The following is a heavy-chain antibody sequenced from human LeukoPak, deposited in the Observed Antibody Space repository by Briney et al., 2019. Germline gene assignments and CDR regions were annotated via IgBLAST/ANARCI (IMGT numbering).Heavy chain of an antibody. CDR2: INPTSFTI. CDR3: ARQGVLLRNYFDS. V-gene: IGHV3-48*02. J-gene: IGHJ4*02. CDR1: QFTFSNYA. D-gene: IGHD2/OR15-2a*01. Sequence: PGGSLRLSCAASQFTFSNYAMNWVRQAPGKGLEWVSYINPTSFTIYYADSVRGRFTISSDNPSNSLYLQMDSLTEDDTAVYFCARQGVLLRNYFDSWGQGTQVTVSS.